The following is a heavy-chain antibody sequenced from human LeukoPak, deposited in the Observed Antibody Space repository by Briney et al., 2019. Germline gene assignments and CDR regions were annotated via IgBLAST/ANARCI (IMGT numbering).Heavy chain of an antibody. CDR3: ARDQLDSPLRYYGMDV. Sequence: SETLSLTCSVSSGSISSYYWSWIRQPPGKGLEWIGYIYYSGSTTYNPSLKSRVTISVDTSKNQFSLKLSSVTAADTAVYYCARDQLDSPLRYYGMDVWGQGTTVTVSS. CDR2: IYYSGST. D-gene: IGHD3/OR15-3a*01. J-gene: IGHJ6*02. V-gene: IGHV4-59*01. CDR1: SGSISSYY.